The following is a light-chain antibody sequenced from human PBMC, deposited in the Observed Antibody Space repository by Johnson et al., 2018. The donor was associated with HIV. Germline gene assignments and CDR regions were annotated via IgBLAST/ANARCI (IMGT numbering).Light chain of an antibody. CDR2: DNN. J-gene: IGLJ1*01. Sequence: QSVLTQPPSVSAAPGQKINISCSGSTSNIGNNYVSWYQQLPGTAPKLLIYDNNKRPSGIPDRFSGSKSGTSATLGITGLQTGDEADYYCGTWDSGLSAVYVFGTGTKVTVL. CDR1: TSNIGNNY. CDR3: GTWDSGLSAVYV. V-gene: IGLV1-51*01.